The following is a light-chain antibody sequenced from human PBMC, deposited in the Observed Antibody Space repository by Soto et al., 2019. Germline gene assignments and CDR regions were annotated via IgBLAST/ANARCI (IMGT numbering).Light chain of an antibody. CDR2: DAS. CDR1: RTISTW. J-gene: IGKJ5*01. Sequence: GDRVTITCRASRTISTWMAWYQQKPGKAPKLLVYDASTLQSGVASRFSGSGSGTEFTLIISGLQPDDSATYYCQQYNSYPLTFGGGTRLEIK. V-gene: IGKV1-5*01. CDR3: QQYNSYPLT.